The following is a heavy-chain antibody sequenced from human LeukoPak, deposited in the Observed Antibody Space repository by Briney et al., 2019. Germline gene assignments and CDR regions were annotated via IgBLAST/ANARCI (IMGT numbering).Heavy chain of an antibody. J-gene: IGHJ4*02. CDR2: IYYSGST. Sequence: SETLSLTCTVSGGSISSGGYYWSWIRQHPGKGLEWIGYIYYSGSTYYNPSLKSRVTISVDTSKNQFSLKLSSVTAADTAVYYCARVIGYSGYDAFDYWGQGTLVTVSS. D-gene: IGHD5-12*01. CDR1: GGSISSGGYY. V-gene: IGHV4-31*03. CDR3: ARVIGYSGYDAFDY.